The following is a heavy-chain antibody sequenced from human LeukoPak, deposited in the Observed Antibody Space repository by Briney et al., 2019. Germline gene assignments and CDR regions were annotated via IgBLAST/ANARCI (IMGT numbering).Heavy chain of an antibody. CDR3: AREDVVVPASGAYYYYGMDV. CDR2: ISSSGSTI. Sequence: GGSLRLSCAASGFTFTTYSMNWVRQAPGKGLEWVSYISSSGSTIYYADSVKGRFTISRDNAKNSLYLQMNSLRAEDTAVYYCAREDVVVPASGAYYYYGMDVWGQGTTVTVSS. D-gene: IGHD2-2*01. CDR1: GFTFTTYS. V-gene: IGHV3-48*04. J-gene: IGHJ6*02.